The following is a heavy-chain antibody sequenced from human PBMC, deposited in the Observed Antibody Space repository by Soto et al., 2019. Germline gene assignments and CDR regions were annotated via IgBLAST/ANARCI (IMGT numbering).Heavy chain of an antibody. J-gene: IGHJ4*02. CDR1: GFTFTDYW. CDR2: INSDGSRT. D-gene: IGHD4-4*01. V-gene: IGHV3-74*01. CDR3: ARETYRGFYFDY. Sequence: GGSLRLSCAASGFTFTDYWTHWVRQAPGKGLVWVSRINSDGSRTSYADSVTGRFTISRDNTKNTLYLQMNSLRVEDTALYYCARETYRGFYFDYWGQGTLVTVSS.